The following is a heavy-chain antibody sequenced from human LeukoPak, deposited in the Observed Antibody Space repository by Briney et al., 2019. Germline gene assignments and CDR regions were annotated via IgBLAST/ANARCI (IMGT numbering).Heavy chain of an antibody. D-gene: IGHD6-19*01. CDR2: IYYDGSNE. CDR3: ARDFLGVVVSSAWYFDY. J-gene: IGHJ4*02. V-gene: IGHV3-33*01. Sequence: QAGGSLRLSCAASGFIFSSYGMHWVRQAPGKGLEWVAVIYYDGSNEYYADSVKGRFTISRDNSKNTLYLQVNSLRAEDTAVYYCARDFLGVVVSSAWYFDYWGQGTLVTVSS. CDR1: GFIFSSYG.